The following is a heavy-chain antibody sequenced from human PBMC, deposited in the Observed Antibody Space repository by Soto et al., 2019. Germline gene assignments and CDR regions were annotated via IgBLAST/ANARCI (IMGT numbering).Heavy chain of an antibody. CDR2: IQRDASWK. CDR1: GFTCASYW. D-gene: IGHD3-10*01. CDR3: ARDAGYGPGASVYHCLDY. V-gene: IGHV3-7*01. J-gene: IGHJ4*01. Sequence: LRLSGAASGFTCASYWISWVRQPPGKGVEWRASIQRDASWKTEVDSSKGRFTMSRDNAKNTVYLQMARLRAEDTAVYYCARDAGYGPGASVYHCLDYWG.